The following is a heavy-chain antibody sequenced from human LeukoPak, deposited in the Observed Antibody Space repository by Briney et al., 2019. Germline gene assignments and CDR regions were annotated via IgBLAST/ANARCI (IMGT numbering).Heavy chain of an antibody. V-gene: IGHV1-8*03. J-gene: IGHJ4*02. CDR2: MNPNSGNT. Sequence: ASVKVSCKASGYTFTSYGISWVRQAPGQGLEWMGWMNPNSGNTGYAQKFQGRVTITRNTSISTAYMELSSLRSEDTAVYYCARGRRGYSYGSRPYYFDYWGQGTQVTVSS. CDR3: ARGRRGYSYGSRPYYFDY. CDR1: GYTFTSYG. D-gene: IGHD5-18*01.